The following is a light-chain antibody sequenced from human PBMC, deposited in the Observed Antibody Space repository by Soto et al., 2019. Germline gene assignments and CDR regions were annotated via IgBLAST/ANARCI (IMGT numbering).Light chain of an antibody. Sequence: EKVMTQSPATLSVSPGERATLSCRASQSVSSNLAWYQQKPGQAPRLLIYGASTRATGIPARFSGSGSGTEFTLTISSLQSEYFAVYFCQQYNNWPRTFGQGTKV. CDR3: QQYNNWPRT. CDR2: GAS. J-gene: IGKJ1*01. CDR1: QSVSSN. V-gene: IGKV3-15*01.